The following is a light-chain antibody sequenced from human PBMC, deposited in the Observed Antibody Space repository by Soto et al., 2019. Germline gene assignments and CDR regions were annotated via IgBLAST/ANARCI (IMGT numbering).Light chain of an antibody. CDR3: QQYYSALPT. Sequence: DFVMTQSPRSLAVSLGERATISCKSSPSVLYSDNKNYLTWYLQRPGQPPKVLIYWASTRGPGVPDRFSGSGSGTDFTLTISSLQAEDVGVYYCQQYYSALPTFGEGTKVEIK. CDR1: PSVLYSDNKNY. CDR2: WAS. V-gene: IGKV4-1*01. J-gene: IGKJ4*01.